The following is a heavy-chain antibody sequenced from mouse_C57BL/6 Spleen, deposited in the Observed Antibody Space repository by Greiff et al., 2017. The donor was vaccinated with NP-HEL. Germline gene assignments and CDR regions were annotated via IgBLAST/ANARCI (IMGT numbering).Heavy chain of an antibody. V-gene: IGHV5-12*01. CDR2: ISNGGGCT. CDR3: ASRLLLRRGYYAMDY. Sequence: DVKLVESGGGLVQPGGSLKLSCAASGFTFSDYYMYWVRQTPEKRLEWVAYISNGGGCTYYPDTVKGRFTISRDNAKNTLYLQMSRLKSEDTAMYYCASRLLLRRGYYAMDYWGQGTSVTVSS. D-gene: IGHD2-10*01. J-gene: IGHJ4*01. CDR1: GFTFSDYY.